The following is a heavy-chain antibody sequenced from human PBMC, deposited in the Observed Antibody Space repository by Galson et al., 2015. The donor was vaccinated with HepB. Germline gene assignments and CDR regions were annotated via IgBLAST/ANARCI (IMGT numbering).Heavy chain of an antibody. D-gene: IGHD4-23*01. J-gene: IGHJ4*02. Sequence: SLSLSCAASGFTVSNEYMSWVRQAPGKGLEWVSVIYSSGSTYYGDSVKGRFTISRDKSKNTLYLHMNSLKAEDTAVYYCVRDVGGNPVGIDYWGQGTLFTVSS. CDR2: IYSSGST. CDR3: VRDVGGNPVGIDY. V-gene: IGHV3-53*01. CDR1: GFTVSNEY.